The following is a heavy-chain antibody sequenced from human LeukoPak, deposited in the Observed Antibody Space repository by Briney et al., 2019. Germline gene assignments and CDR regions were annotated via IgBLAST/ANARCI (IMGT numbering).Heavy chain of an antibody. D-gene: IGHD3-22*01. J-gene: IGHJ4*02. Sequence: GGSLRLSCAASGFTFSSYAMSWVRQAPGKGLEWSPAISGSGGSTYYADSVKGRFTISRDNSKNTLYLQMNSLRAEDTAVYYCDTSYYYDSSGYYWIGYWGQGTLVTVSS. CDR1: GFTFSSYA. CDR2: ISGSGGST. V-gene: IGHV3-23*01. CDR3: DTSYYYDSSGYYWIGY.